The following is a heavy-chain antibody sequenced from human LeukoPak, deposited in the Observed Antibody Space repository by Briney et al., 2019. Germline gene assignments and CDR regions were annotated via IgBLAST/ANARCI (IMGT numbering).Heavy chain of an antibody. D-gene: IGHD6-13*01. Sequence: SETLSLTCTVSGGSISSYYWSWIRQPPGKGLEWIGYIYYSGSTNYNPSLKSRVTISVDTSKNQFSLKLSSVTAADTAVYYCARGGMAAAGVYYYMDVWGKGIMVTVSS. V-gene: IGHV4-59*01. CDR1: GGSISSYY. J-gene: IGHJ6*03. CDR2: IYYSGST. CDR3: ARGGMAAAGVYYYMDV.